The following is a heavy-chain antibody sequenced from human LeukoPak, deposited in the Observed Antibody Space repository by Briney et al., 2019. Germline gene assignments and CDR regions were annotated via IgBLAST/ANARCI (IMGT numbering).Heavy chain of an antibody. CDR1: GDSVSSNSAA. CDR2: TYYRSKWYN. Sequence: SQTLSLTCAISGDSVSSNSAAWNWITQSPSRGLEWLGRTYYRSKWYNDYAVSVKSRITINPDTSKNQISLQLNSVTPEDTAVYYCARDLDYYGSGRPFDYWGQGTLVTVSS. V-gene: IGHV6-1*01. J-gene: IGHJ4*02. CDR3: ARDLDYYGSGRPFDY. D-gene: IGHD3-10*01.